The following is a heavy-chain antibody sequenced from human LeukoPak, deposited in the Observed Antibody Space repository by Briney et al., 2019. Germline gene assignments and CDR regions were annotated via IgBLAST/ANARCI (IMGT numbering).Heavy chain of an antibody. D-gene: IGHD2-2*01. CDR3: ARLGYCSSTSCPYYFDY. CDR2: IIPIFGTA. V-gene: IGHV1-69*06. J-gene: IGHJ4*02. Sequence: SVKVSCKASGSTFSSYAISWVRQAPGQGLEWMGGIIPIFGTANYAQKFQGRVTITADKSTSTAYMELSSLRSEDTAVYYCARLGYCSSTSCPYYFDYWGQGTLVTVSS. CDR1: GSTFSSYA.